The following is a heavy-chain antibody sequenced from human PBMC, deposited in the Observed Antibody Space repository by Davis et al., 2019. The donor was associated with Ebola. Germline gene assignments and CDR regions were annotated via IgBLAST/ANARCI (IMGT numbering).Heavy chain of an antibody. D-gene: IGHD3-10*02. J-gene: IGHJ6*02. Sequence: GGSLRLSCAASGFTFSSNSMNWVRQAPGKGLEWVSVIHTGGRTYYTDSVKGRFTISRDNSKNTIYLQMSSLRAEDTAVYYCARHYVHDYYMGLDVWGQGTTVIVSS. CDR2: IHTGGRT. CDR3: ARHYVHDYYMGLDV. V-gene: IGHV3-66*04. CDR1: GFTFSSNS.